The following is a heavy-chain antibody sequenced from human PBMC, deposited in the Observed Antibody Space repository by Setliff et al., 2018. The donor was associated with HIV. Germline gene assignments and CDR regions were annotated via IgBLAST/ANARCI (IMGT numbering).Heavy chain of an antibody. CDR2: ISAYTGDT. D-gene: IGHD3-16*02. Sequence: GASVKVSCKASGYTFSSYGISWVRQAPGQGLEWVGWISAYTGDTKYAQKLQGRVTMTTDTSTSTAYMELRSRRSDDTAVYYCGAGCYQNAFDIWGQGTMVTVSS. CDR3: GAGCYQNAFDI. J-gene: IGHJ3*02. CDR1: GYTFSSYG. V-gene: IGHV1-18*01.